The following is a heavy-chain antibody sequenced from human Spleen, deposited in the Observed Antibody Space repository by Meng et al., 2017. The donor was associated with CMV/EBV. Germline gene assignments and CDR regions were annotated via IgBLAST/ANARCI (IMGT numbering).Heavy chain of an antibody. Sequence: SVKVSCKASEERFNTYSVSWVRQAPGQRLEWMGAFIPMFDTANYAQKLQGRVTMTADKSTSTAYMELTSLTSEDTALYYCARRLMGGTIYDSWGQGTLVTVSS. CDR2: FIPMFDTA. CDR3: ARRLMGGTIYDS. CDR1: EERFNTYS. J-gene: IGHJ5*01. D-gene: IGHD1-7*01. V-gene: IGHV1-69*06.